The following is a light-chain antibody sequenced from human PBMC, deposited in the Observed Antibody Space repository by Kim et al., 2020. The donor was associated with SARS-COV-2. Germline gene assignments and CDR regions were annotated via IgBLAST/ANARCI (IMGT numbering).Light chain of an antibody. Sequence: GQKVTISCSGTSYNIGNNYVSWYQHLPGTAPKLLIYDNNKRPSGIPDRFSASKSGTSATLAITEVQTGDEANYFCGTWDSSLRGVVFGGGTQLTVL. CDR3: GTWDSSLRGVV. J-gene: IGLJ3*02. CDR2: DNN. CDR1: SYNIGNNY. V-gene: IGLV1-51*01.